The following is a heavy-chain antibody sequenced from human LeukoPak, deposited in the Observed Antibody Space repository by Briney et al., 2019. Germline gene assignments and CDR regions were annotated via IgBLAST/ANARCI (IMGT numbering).Heavy chain of an antibody. J-gene: IGHJ4*02. CDR2: IYYSGST. V-gene: IGHV4-39*01. CDR3: ARQYCTSGSRPDYFDY. CDR1: GGSISSSSFF. D-gene: IGHD2-8*01. Sequence: PSETLFLTCTVSGGSISSSSFFWAWIRQPPGKGLEWIVIIYYSGSTYYNPSLKSRVTISVDTSQNQFSLRLSSVTAADTAVYYCARQYCTSGSRPDYFDYWGQGTLVTVSS.